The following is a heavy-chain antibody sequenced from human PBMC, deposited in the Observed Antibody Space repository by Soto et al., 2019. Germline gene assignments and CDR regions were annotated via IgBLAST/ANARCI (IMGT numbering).Heavy chain of an antibody. CDR2: ISNEGSNK. V-gene: IGHV3-30*18. Sequence: QVQLVESGGGVVQPGRSLRVSCAASGFTFNIYAMHWVRQAPGKGLEWVAVISNEGSNKYYADSVKGRFTISRDNSKNTLYLQMNSLRAEDTAVYYCAKDLTVNTDYNYGLDVWGQVTTVTVSS. D-gene: IGHD4-4*01. CDR3: AKDLTVNTDYNYGLDV. J-gene: IGHJ6*02. CDR1: GFTFNIYA.